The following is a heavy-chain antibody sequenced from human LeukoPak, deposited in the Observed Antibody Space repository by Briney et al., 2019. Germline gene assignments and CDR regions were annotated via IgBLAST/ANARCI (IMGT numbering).Heavy chain of an antibody. CDR3: ALWFGDNWFDP. CDR2: ISAYNGNT. D-gene: IGHD3-10*01. J-gene: IGHJ5*02. Sequence: GASVKVFCKASGGTFSSYAISWVRQAPGQGLEWMGWISAYNGNTNYAQKLQGRVTMTTDTSTSTAYMELRSLRSDDTAVYYCALWFGDNWFDPWGQGTLVTVSS. V-gene: IGHV1-18*01. CDR1: GGTFSSYA.